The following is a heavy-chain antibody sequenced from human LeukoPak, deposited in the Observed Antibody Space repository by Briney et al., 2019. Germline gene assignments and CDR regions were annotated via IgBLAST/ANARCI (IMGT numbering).Heavy chain of an antibody. CDR2: IYYSGST. J-gene: IGHJ4*02. Sequence: SETLSLTCTVSGGSISSTNYYWGWIRQPPGKRLEWIGTIYYSGSTYYNPSLKSRVTISVDTSKNQFSLKLSSVTAADTAVYYCARNPTGGLFSGKNTNDYWGQGTLVTVSS. CDR3: ARNPTGGLFSGKNTNDY. V-gene: IGHV4-39*01. D-gene: IGHD1-14*01. CDR1: GGSISSTNYY.